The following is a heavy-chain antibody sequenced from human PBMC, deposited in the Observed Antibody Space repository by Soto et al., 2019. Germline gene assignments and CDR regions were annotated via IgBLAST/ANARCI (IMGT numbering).Heavy chain of an antibody. CDR1: GGSISSGDYY. J-gene: IGHJ4*02. V-gene: IGHV4-30-4*01. CDR3: ARDRGGPGSYYPYYFDY. CDR2: VYYSGST. D-gene: IGHD1-26*01. Sequence: SETLSLTCTVSGGSISSGDYYWRLIRQPPGKGLEWIGYVYYSGSTYYNPSLKSRVTISADTSKNQFSLKLSPVTAADTAVYYCARDRGGPGSYYPYYFDYWGQGTLVTVS.